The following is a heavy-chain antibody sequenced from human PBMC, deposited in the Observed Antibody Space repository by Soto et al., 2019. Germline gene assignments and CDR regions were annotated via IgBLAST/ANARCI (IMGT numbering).Heavy chain of an antibody. D-gene: IGHD2-15*01. CDR3: ASGAKVVADYWFDP. V-gene: IGHV4-39*01. CDR2: IYYSGST. J-gene: IGHJ5*02. Sequence: QLQLQESGPGLVKPSETLSLTCTVSGGSICSSSYYWGWIRQPPGKGLEWIGSIYYSGSTYYNPSLKSRVTISVDTSKNQFSLKLSSVTVADTAVYYCASGAKVVADYWFDPWGQGTLVTVSS. CDR1: GGSICSSSYY.